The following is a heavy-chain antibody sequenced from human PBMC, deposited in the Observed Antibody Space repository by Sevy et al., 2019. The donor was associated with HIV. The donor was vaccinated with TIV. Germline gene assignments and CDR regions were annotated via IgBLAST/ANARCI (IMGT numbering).Heavy chain of an antibody. CDR3: ARGRVGDSSSWYGAFDV. V-gene: IGHV4-30-2*01. CDR1: GGSINSGGYS. CDR2: IFQSGAT. D-gene: IGHD6-13*01. Sequence: SETLSLTCAVSGGSINSGGYSWSWIRQPPGKGLEWIGYIFQSGATYYIPSLQSRVSISVDMSKNQFSLNLRSVTAADTAVYYCARGRVGDSSSWYGAFDVWGQGIMVTVSS. J-gene: IGHJ3*01.